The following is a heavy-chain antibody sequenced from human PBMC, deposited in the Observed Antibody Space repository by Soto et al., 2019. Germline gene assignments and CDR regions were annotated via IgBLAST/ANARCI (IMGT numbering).Heavy chain of an antibody. V-gene: IGHV3-15*07. CDR1: GFTFSNAW. D-gene: IGHD3-22*01. CDR3: TTDSYSTIIIVRFDY. Sequence: PGGSLRLSCAASGFTFSNAWINWVRQAPGKGLEWVGRIKSKTDGGTTDYAAPVKGRFAISRDDSNNMVYLQMNSLKIEDTAVCYCTTDSYSTIIIVRFDYWSHGTLVTVSS. J-gene: IGHJ4*01. CDR2: IKSKTDGGTT.